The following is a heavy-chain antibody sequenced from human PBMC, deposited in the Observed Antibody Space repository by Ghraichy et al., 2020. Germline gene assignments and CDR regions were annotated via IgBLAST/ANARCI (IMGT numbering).Heavy chain of an antibody. V-gene: IGHV3-23*01. D-gene: IGHD5-12*01. CDR2: IAVSDDFT. J-gene: IGHJ4*02. Sequence: GGSLRLSCAASGFTFSSCAMAWVRQAPGKGLEWVTLIAVSDDFTYYADAVKGRFTISRDTSKKMLFMQMTSLRAEDTAVYFCAKARCSGYGCDYFDYWGQGTLVSVSS. CDR3: AKARCSGYGCDYFDY. CDR1: GFTFSSCA.